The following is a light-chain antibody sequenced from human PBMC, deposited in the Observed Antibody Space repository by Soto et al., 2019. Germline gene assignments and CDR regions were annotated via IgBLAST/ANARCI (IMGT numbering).Light chain of an antibody. Sequence: DIQMIQSPSTLSASAGDRVTITCRASQSINRWLAWYQQKPGKAPKLLINDASSLESGVPSRFSGSGSGTEFTLTISSLQPDDFATYYCQQFHSFPITFGQGTRLDVK. CDR3: QQFHSFPIT. V-gene: IGKV1-5*01. CDR1: QSINRW. J-gene: IGKJ5*01. CDR2: DAS.